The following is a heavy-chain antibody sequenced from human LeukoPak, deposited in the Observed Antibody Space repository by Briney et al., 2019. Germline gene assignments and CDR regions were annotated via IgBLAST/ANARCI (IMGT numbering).Heavy chain of an antibody. CDR2: IYYSGST. CDR3: ARDLITFGGVIVHDY. D-gene: IGHD3-16*02. J-gene: IGHJ4*02. V-gene: IGHV4-59*01. CDR1: GGSISSYY. Sequence: SETLSLTCTVSGGSISSYYWSWVRQPPGKGLEWIGYIYYSGSTNYNPSLKSRVTISVDTSKNQFSLKLSSVTAADTAVYYCARDLITFGGVIVHDYWGQGTLVTVSS.